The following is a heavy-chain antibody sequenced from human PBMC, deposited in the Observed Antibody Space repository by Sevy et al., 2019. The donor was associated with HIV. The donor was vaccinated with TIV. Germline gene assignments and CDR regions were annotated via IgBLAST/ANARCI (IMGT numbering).Heavy chain of an antibody. CDR1: GGSITSLY. CDR3: AGENAWGRGYS. CDR2: IYYNGHI. V-gene: IGHV4-59*08. J-gene: IGHJ4*02. Sequence: SETLSLTCTVSGGSITSLYWNWIRQPPGKGLEWIGNIYYNGHINYNPSLKSRVTLSLDTSKNQFSLRLNSVTAADTAMYYCAGENAWGRGYSWGQGTLVTVSS. D-gene: IGHD1-26*01.